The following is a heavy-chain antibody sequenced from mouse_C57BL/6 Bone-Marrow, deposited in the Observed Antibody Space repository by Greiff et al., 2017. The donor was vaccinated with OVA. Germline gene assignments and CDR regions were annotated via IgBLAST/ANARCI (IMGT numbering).Heavy chain of an antibody. V-gene: IGHV5-17*01. D-gene: IGHD2-3*01. Sequence: EVMLVESGGGLVKPGGSLKLSCAASGFTFSDYGMHWVRQAPEKGLEWVAYISSGSSTIYYAAPVKGRFTISSDNAKNTLFLQMTSLRSEDTAMYCCARGRLLLYYFDYWGQGTTLTVSS. CDR2: ISSGSSTI. CDR3: ARGRLLLYYFDY. J-gene: IGHJ2*01. CDR1: GFTFSDYG.